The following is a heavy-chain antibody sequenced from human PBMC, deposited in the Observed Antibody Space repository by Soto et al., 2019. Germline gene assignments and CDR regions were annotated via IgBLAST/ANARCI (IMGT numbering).Heavy chain of an antibody. CDR1: GGSISSGGYS. Sequence: QLQLQESGSGLVKPSQTLSLTCAVSGGSISSGGYSWSWIRQPPGKGLEWIGYIYHSGSTSYNPSTKSPLTISVDRSKNQFSRKLSSVTAADTAVYYCAAGGGLPRYYWGQGTLVTVSS. D-gene: IGHD5-12*01. CDR3: AAGGGLPRYY. V-gene: IGHV4-30-2*01. J-gene: IGHJ4*02. CDR2: IYHSGST.